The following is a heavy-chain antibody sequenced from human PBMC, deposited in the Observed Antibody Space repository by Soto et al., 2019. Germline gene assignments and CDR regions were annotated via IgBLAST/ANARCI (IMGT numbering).Heavy chain of an antibody. CDR1: GGSISSGGYS. CDR2: IYHSGST. Sequence: SETLSLACAVSGGSISSGGYSWSWIRQPPGKGLEWIGYIYHSGSTYYNPSLKSRVTISVDRSKNQFSLKLSSVTAADTAVYYCARGQVVAAQHWGQGTLVTVSS. CDR3: ARGQVVAAQH. J-gene: IGHJ4*02. V-gene: IGHV4-30-2*01. D-gene: IGHD2-15*01.